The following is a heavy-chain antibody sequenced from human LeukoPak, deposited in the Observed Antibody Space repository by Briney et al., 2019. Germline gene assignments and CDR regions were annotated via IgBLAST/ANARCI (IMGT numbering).Heavy chain of an antibody. CDR1: GGSFSGYY. Sequence: SEALSLTCAVYGGSFSGYYWSWIRQPPGKGLEWIGEINHSGSTNYNPSLKSRVTISVDTSKNQFSLKLSSVTAADTAVYYCARVGLSSGWYGDYWGQGTLVTVSP. CDR3: ARVGLSSGWYGDY. D-gene: IGHD6-19*01. CDR2: INHSGST. J-gene: IGHJ4*02. V-gene: IGHV4-34*01.